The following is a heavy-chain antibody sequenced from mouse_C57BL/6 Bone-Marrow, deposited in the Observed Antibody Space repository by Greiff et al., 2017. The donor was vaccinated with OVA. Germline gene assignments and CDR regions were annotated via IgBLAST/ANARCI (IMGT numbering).Heavy chain of an antibody. D-gene: IGHD2-3*01. J-gene: IGHJ3*01. CDR3: ARRRVYYGYYSWAWFAY. Sequence: EVMLVESGGGLVKPGGSLKLSCAASGFTFSDYGMHWVRQAPEKGLEWVAYISSGSSTIYYADTVKGRFTISRDNAKNTLFLQMTSLRSEDTAMYYCARRRVYYGYYSWAWFAYWGQGTLVTVSA. CDR2: ISSGSSTI. CDR1: GFTFSDYG. V-gene: IGHV5-17*01.